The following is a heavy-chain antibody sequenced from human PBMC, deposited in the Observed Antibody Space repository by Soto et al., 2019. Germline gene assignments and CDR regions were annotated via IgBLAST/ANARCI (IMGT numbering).Heavy chain of an antibody. CDR2: IYYSGST. CDR3: ARAGLSADYFDY. J-gene: IGHJ4*02. D-gene: IGHD3-3*01. V-gene: IGHV4-59*08. CDR1: GGSTSSYY. Sequence: SETLSLTCTVSGGSTSSYYWSWIRQPPGKGLEWIGYIYYSGSTNYNPSLKSRVTISVDTSKNQFSLKLSSVTAADTAVYYCARAGLSADYFDYWGQGTLVTVSS.